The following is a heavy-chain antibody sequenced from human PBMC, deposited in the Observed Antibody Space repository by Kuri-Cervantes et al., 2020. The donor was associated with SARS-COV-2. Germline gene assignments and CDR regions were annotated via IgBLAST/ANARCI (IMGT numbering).Heavy chain of an antibody. J-gene: IGHJ3*02. CDR2: IYYSGGT. CDR3: ARAGEWLFGDAFDI. Sequence: ESLKISCAVYGGSFSGYYWSWIRQPPGKGLEWIGYIYYSGGTNYNPSLRSRVTISVDTSKNQFSLKLSSVTAADTAVYYCARAGEWLFGDAFDIWGQGTMVTVSS. CDR1: GGSFSGYY. V-gene: IGHV4-59*01. D-gene: IGHD3-3*01.